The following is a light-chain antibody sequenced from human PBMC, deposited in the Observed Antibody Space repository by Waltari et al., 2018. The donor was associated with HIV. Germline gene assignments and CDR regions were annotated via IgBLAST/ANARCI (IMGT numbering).Light chain of an antibody. CDR2: GAT. CDR3: QQYGISPWT. V-gene: IGKV3-20*01. CDR1: QSVPASTS. J-gene: IGKJ1*01. Sequence: ELVLTQSPGTLSLSPGERATLSCRASQSVPASTSLAWYQQRPGQAPRLLIYGATSRATGIPDRFSGSGSGTDFSLSISRLEPEDFALYYCQQYGISPWTFGQGTKVEIK.